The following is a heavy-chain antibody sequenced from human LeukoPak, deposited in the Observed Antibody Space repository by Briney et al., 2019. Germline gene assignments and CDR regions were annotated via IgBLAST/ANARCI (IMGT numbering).Heavy chain of an antibody. CDR1: GYRFTSYW. D-gene: IGHD2-15*01. Sequence: PGESLKISCKGSGYRFTSYWIGWVRQLPGKGLEWMGIIYPGDSDTRYSPSFQGQVTISADKSISIAYLQWSSLKASDTAMYYCARYCSGGSCYSHSLDYWGQGTLVTVSS. V-gene: IGHV5-51*01. CDR2: IYPGDSDT. J-gene: IGHJ4*02. CDR3: ARYCSGGSCYSHSLDY.